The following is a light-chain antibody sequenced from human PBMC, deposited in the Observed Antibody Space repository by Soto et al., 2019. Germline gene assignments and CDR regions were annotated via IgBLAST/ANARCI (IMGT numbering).Light chain of an antibody. Sequence: IVLTQSPGTLSLSPGERATLSCRASHTISSSYLAWYQQKPGQAPRLVIYGASNRATGIPDRFSGSGSGTGFTLTISRLEPEDFAVYYCQQYGSSGTFGQGTKVDIK. CDR2: GAS. V-gene: IGKV3-20*01. CDR1: HTISSSY. CDR3: QQYGSSGT. J-gene: IGKJ1*01.